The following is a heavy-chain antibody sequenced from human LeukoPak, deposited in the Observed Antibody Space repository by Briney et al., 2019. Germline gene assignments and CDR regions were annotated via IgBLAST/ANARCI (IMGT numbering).Heavy chain of an antibody. V-gene: IGHV3-23*01. CDR3: AKLPSYSSGWYRGDYYYYMDV. CDR2: ISGSGGST. D-gene: IGHD6-19*01. Sequence: PGGSLRLSCAASGFTFSSYAMSWVRQAPGKGLEWVSAISGSGGSTYYADSVKGRFTISRDNSKNTLYLQMNSLRAEDTAVYYCAKLPSYSSGWYRGDYYYYMDVWGKGTTVTVSS. J-gene: IGHJ6*03. CDR1: GFTFSSYA.